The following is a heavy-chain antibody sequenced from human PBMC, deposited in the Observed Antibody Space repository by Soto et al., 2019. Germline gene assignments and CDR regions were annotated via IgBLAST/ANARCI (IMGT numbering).Heavy chain of an antibody. J-gene: IGHJ6*02. CDR2: IIPIFGTA. Sequence: GASVKVSCKASGGTFSSYAISWVRQAPGQGLEWMGGIIPIFGTANYAQKFQGRVTITADESTSTAYMELSSLRSEDTAVYYCARGRPEKYSSSWYGYYYGMDVWGQGTTVTVSS. V-gene: IGHV1-69*13. CDR1: GGTFSSYA. CDR3: ARGRPEKYSSSWYGYYYGMDV. D-gene: IGHD6-13*01.